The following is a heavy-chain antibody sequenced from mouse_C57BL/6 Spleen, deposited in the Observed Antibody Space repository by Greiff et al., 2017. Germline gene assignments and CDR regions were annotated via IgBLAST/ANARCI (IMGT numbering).Heavy chain of an antibody. V-gene: IGHV1-55*01. CDR3: ARQGTVVATGYFDV. J-gene: IGHJ1*03. CDR1: GYTFTSYW. D-gene: IGHD1-1*01. Sequence: QVQLQQPGAELVKPGASVKMSCKASGYTFTSYWITWVKQRPGQGLEWIGDIYPGSGSTNYNEKFKSKATLTVDTSSSTAYMQLSSLTSEASAVYYCARQGTVVATGYFDVWGTGTTVTVSS. CDR2: IYPGSGST.